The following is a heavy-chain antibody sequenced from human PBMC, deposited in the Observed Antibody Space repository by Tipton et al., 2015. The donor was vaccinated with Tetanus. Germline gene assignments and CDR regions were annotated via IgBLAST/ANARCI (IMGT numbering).Heavy chain of an antibody. J-gene: IGHJ3*01. CDR1: GDSISRSY. Sequence: TLSLTCTVSGDSISRSYWSWIRQSPGKGLEWIGYIYIPEGTIYNPSLQRRVIISVDTSKSRVSLRLTSVTAAGTAIYYCARADNNSRRRGYDDWGQGTKVIVSS. CDR3: ARADNNSRRRGYDD. V-gene: IGHV4-59*01. CDR2: IYIPEGT. D-gene: IGHD2/OR15-2a*01.